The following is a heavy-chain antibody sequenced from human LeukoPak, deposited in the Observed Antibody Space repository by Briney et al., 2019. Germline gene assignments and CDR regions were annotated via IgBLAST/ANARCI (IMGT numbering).Heavy chain of an antibody. D-gene: IGHD6-19*01. J-gene: IGHJ3*02. CDR2: ISGSGGST. Sequence: GGSLRLPCAASGFTFSSYAMSWVRQAPGKGLEWVSGISGSGGSTYYANSVKGRFTISRDNSKNTLYLQMNSLRAEDTAVYYCVKTFSSGSAFDIWGQGTMVTVSS. CDR1: GFTFSSYA. V-gene: IGHV3-23*01. CDR3: VKTFSSGSAFDI.